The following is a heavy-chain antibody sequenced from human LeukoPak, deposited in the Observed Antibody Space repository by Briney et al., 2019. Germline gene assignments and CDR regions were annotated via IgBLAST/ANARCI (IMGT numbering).Heavy chain of an antibody. CDR2: INPNSGGT. CDR3: ARQGGSIVVVPAADNWFDP. D-gene: IGHD2-2*01. CDR1: GYTFTGYY. V-gene: IGHV1-2*02. J-gene: IGHJ5*02. Sequence: GASVKVSRKASGYTFTGYYMHWVRQAPGQGLEWMGWINPNSGGTNYAQKFQGRVTMTRDTSISTAYMELSRLRSDDTAVYYCARQGGSIVVVPAADNWFDPWGQGTLVTVSS.